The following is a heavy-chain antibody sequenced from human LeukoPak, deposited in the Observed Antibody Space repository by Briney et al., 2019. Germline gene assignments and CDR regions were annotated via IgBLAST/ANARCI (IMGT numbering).Heavy chain of an antibody. CDR2: INHSGST. Sequence: SETLSLTCAVYGGSFSVYYWSWIRQPPGKGLEWIGEINHSGSTNYNPSLKSRVTISVDTSKNQFSLKLSSVTAADTAVYYCARGHFEQQEEGYYFDYWGQGTLVTVSS. D-gene: IGHD6-13*01. CDR1: GGSFSVYY. J-gene: IGHJ4*02. V-gene: IGHV4-34*01. CDR3: ARGHFEQQEEGYYFDY.